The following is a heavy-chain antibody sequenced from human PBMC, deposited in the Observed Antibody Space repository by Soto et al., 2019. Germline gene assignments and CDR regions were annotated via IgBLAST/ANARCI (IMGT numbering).Heavy chain of an antibody. V-gene: IGHV1-18*01. D-gene: IGHD1-1*01. J-gene: IGHJ4*02. CDR2: ISAHNGNT. CDR1: GCAFTTYG. Sequence: QVHLVQSGAEVKKPGASVKVFCKGSGCAFTTYGITWVRQAPGQGLEWMGWISAHNGNTNYAQKLQGRVTVTRDTSTSTAYMELRSLRSDDTAVYYCARGRYGDYWGQGALVTVSS. CDR3: ARGRYGDY.